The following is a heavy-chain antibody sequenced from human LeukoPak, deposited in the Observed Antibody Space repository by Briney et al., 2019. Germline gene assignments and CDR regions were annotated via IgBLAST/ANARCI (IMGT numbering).Heavy chain of an antibody. Sequence: GASVKVSCKASGGTFSSYAISWVRQAPGQGLEWMGGIIPIFGTANYAQKFQGRVTITADESTSTAYMELSSLRSEDTAVYYCARSYDSSGYYTPYYYGMDVWGQGTTVTVSS. CDR3: ARSYDSSGYYTPYYYGMDV. V-gene: IGHV1-69*13. CDR1: GGTFSSYA. CDR2: IIPIFGTA. J-gene: IGHJ6*02. D-gene: IGHD3-22*01.